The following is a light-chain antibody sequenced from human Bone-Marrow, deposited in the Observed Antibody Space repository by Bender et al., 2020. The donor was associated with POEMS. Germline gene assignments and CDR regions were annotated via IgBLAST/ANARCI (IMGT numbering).Light chain of an antibody. Sequence: SYELTQPPSVSVSPGQTATITCSGEKLGEEYACWYQQKPGQSPVVVIYQDTKRPSGVSNRFSGSKSGNTASLTISGLQAEDEADYYCCSYADTNTFSYVFGSGTKVTVL. CDR2: QDT. J-gene: IGLJ1*01. V-gene: IGLV3-1*01. CDR3: CSYADTNTFSYV. CDR1: KLGEEY.